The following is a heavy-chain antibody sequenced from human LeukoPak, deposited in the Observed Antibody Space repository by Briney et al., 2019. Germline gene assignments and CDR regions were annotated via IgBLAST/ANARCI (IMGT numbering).Heavy chain of an antibody. D-gene: IGHD6-13*01. J-gene: IGHJ4*02. V-gene: IGHV5-51*01. Sequence: GESLKISCKVSGYSFTNDWIGWVRQMPAKGLEWMGIIYPGDSDIRYSPSFQGQVTISADKSISTAYLQWSSLKASDTAMYYCASSIQRERSSWLPFDFWGQGTLVTVSS. CDR2: IYPGDSDI. CDR1: GYSFTNDW. CDR3: ASSIQRERSSWLPFDF.